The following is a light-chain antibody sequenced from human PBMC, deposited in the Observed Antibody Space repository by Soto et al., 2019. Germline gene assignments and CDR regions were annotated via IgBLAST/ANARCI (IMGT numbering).Light chain of an antibody. Sequence: DIQMTQSPSTLSASVGDRVTITCRASQSISSWLAWYQQKPGKAPKVLIYKASSLESGVPSMFSGSGSGTEFTLTISNVQPDDSATYYCQQYNSYTYTFGQGTKLEIK. CDR2: KAS. V-gene: IGKV1-5*03. CDR1: QSISSW. CDR3: QQYNSYTYT. J-gene: IGKJ2*01.